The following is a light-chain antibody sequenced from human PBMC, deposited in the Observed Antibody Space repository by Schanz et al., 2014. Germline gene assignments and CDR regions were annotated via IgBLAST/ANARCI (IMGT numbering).Light chain of an antibody. CDR2: DAS. CDR1: QSISTW. J-gene: IGKJ1*01. Sequence: DIQMTQSPSTLSASVGDRVTLTCRASQSISTWLAWYQQKPGKAPKVLIYDASSLESGVPSRFSGSGSGTDFHLTISSLPPDDFAPYYCHQYNSYWETFGQGTKVAFK. V-gene: IGKV1-5*01. CDR3: HQYNSYWET.